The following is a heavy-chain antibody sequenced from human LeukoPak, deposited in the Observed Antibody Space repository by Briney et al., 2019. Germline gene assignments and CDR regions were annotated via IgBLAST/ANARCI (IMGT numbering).Heavy chain of an antibody. Sequence: GGSLRLSCAASGFTFSSSWMSWVRQAPGKGLEWVANIKQDGSEKYFVDSVKGRFTISRDNAKNSLYLQMNSLRAEDTAVYYCARALGYCSSTSCYVYFDYWGQGTLVTVSS. CDR2: IKQDGSEK. V-gene: IGHV3-7*04. CDR3: ARALGYCSSTSCYVYFDY. CDR1: GFTFSSSW. J-gene: IGHJ4*02. D-gene: IGHD2-2*01.